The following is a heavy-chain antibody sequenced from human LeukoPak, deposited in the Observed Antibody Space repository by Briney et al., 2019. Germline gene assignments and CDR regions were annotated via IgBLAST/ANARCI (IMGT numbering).Heavy chain of an antibody. J-gene: IGHJ4*02. Sequence: PGGSLRLSCAASGFTVSSNYMSWVRQAPGKGLEWVAVIYSGGSTYYADSVKGRFTISRDNSKSTLYLQMNSLRVEDTAVYYCARGPVAGTNSFEYWGQGTLVTVSS. CDR1: GFTVSSNY. CDR3: ARGPVAGTNSFEY. CDR2: IYSGGST. V-gene: IGHV3-53*01. D-gene: IGHD6-19*01.